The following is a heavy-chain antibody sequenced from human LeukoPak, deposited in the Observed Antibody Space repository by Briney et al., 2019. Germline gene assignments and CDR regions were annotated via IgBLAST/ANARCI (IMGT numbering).Heavy chain of an antibody. Sequence: ASVNVSCKASGYTFTGYYMHWVRQAPGQGLEWMGWINPNSGGTNYAQKFQGRVTMTRDTSISTAYMELSRLRSDDTAVYYCARAPGRGIMDDAFDIWGQGTMVTVSS. CDR1: GYTFTGYY. D-gene: IGHD3-10*01. CDR3: ARAPGRGIMDDAFDI. V-gene: IGHV1-2*02. J-gene: IGHJ3*02. CDR2: INPNSGGT.